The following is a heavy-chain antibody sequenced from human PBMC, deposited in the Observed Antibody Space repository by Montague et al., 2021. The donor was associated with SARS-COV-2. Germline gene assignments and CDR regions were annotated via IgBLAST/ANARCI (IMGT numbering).Heavy chain of an antibody. J-gene: IGHJ5*02. CDR1: GGSINNTSYC. V-gene: IGHV4-39*01. CDR3: ARLTTSGSIA. D-gene: IGHD6-19*01. Sequence: SETLSLTCTASGGSINNTSYCWGWIRQPPGKGLEWIGSIFYHGNTHYNASLKSRVTVSVDTSKNQFSLNLTSVTAADTALYYCARLTTSGSIAWGQGTLVTVSS. CDR2: IFYHGNT.